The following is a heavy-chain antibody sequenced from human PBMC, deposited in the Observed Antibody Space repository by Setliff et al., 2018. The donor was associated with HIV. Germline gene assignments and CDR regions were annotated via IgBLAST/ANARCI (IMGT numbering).Heavy chain of an antibody. D-gene: IGHD3-22*01. J-gene: IGHJ5*02. CDR3: ASRVYYYDSSGYLREEGFDP. Sequence: SETLSLTCTVSGGSISSGDYYWSWIRQPPGKGLEWIGYIYYTGSTYYNPSLKSRITISVDTSKNQFSLTLSSVTAADTAVYYCASRVYYYDSSGYLREEGFDPWGQGTLVTVSS. CDR2: IYYTGST. V-gene: IGHV4-30-4*01. CDR1: GGSISSGDYY.